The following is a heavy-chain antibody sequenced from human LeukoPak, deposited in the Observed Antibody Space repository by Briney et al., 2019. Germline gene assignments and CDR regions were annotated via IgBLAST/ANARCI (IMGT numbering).Heavy chain of an antibody. Sequence: GGSRRLSCAASGFSFITYAMNWVRQALGKGLEWVSGISGTGSAVGYADSVKGHFTVPRDTSKRTVYLQMSGLRVDDTAVYYCVKGSGTHYYFYYMDVWGKGTPVTVSS. CDR2: ISGTGSAV. CDR1: GFSFITYA. CDR3: VKGSGTHYYFYYMDV. J-gene: IGHJ6*03. V-gene: IGHV3-23*01. D-gene: IGHD1-26*01.